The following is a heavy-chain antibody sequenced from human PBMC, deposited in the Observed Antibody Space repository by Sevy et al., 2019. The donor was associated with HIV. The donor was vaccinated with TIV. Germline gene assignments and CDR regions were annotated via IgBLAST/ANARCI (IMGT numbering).Heavy chain of an antibody. V-gene: IGHV5-51*01. Sequence: GESLKISCKGHGYSFTSHWIGWVRQMPGKGLDSMGIIFPGDSETRYSPSFQGEVTISADKSISTAFLQWSSLKASDTAIYYCARSRSGYFDSSGYYINWRQGTLVTVSS. D-gene: IGHD3-22*01. CDR2: IFPGDSET. CDR1: GYSFTSHW. CDR3: ARSRSGYFDSSGYYIN. J-gene: IGHJ4*02.